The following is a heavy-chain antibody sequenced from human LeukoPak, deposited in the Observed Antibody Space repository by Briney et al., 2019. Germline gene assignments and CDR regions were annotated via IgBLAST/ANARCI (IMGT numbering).Heavy chain of an antibody. CDR3: AIERDDYGVQLAFDY. J-gene: IGHJ4*02. CDR2: INPNSGGT. D-gene: IGHD5-24*01. CDR1: GYTFTGYY. V-gene: IGHV1-2*02. Sequence: GASVKVSCKASGYTFTGYYMHWVRQAPGQGLEWMGWINPNSGGTNYAQKFQGRVTMTRDTSISTAYMELSRLRSDDMAVYYCAIERDDYGVQLAFDYWGQGTLVTVSS.